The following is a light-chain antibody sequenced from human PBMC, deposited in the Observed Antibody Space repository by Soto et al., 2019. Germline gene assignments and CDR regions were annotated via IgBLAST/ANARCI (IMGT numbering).Light chain of an antibody. V-gene: IGKV3-20*01. CDR2: GAS. CDR3: QQYGRSPPFT. Sequence: ELVLTQSPGTLSLSPGERATLSCRASQSVSSSYLAWYQQKPGQAPRLLIYGASNRATGIPDRFSGSGSGTDFTLTISRLEPEDFAVYFSQQYGRSPPFTFGQGTKVDIK. J-gene: IGKJ2*01. CDR1: QSVSSSY.